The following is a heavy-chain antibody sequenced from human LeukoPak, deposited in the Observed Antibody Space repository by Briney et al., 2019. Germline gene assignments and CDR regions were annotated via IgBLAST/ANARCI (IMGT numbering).Heavy chain of an antibody. Sequence: ESLKISCKGSGYSFATYWISWVRQMPGKGLEWMGRIDPSDSYTNYSPSFQGHVTISSDQSISTAYLQWSSLKASDTAIYYYARRPVATNYYYGMDVWGQGTTVTVSS. CDR1: GYSFATYW. CDR2: IDPSDSYT. CDR3: ARRPVATNYYYGMDV. D-gene: IGHD2-2*01. V-gene: IGHV5-10-1*01. J-gene: IGHJ6*02.